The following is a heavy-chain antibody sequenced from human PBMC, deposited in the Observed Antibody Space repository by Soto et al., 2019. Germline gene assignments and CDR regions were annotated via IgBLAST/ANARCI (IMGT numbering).Heavy chain of an antibody. Sequence: QVQLQESGPGLVKPSETLSLTCAVSGGSISSYYWSWVRQPPGKGMEWIGYFYYSGSTNYNPALKSRVTISVDTSKHQFSLKLSSVTAADTAGYYFARGALTTYFDYWFQGTLVAVSS. CDR1: GGSISSYY. J-gene: IGHJ4*02. CDR2: FYYSGST. V-gene: IGHV4-59*01. CDR3: ARGALTTYFDY.